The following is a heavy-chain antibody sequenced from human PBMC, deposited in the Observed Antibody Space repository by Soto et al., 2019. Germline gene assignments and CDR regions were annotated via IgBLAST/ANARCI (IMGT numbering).Heavy chain of an antibody. V-gene: IGHV1-46*01. J-gene: IGHJ4*02. Sequence: QVQLVQSGAEVKNPGASVKVSCKASGYTFTTYYMHWLRQARGQGLEWMGIITPSSGSTRYEQKFPERDTMTRETSASTVYLELSSLRSEFTAVYYCARGVSTKPAPIDDWGQGTLVTVSS. CDR3: ARGVSTKPAPIDD. D-gene: IGHD1-1*01. CDR2: ITPSSGST. CDR1: GYTFTTYY.